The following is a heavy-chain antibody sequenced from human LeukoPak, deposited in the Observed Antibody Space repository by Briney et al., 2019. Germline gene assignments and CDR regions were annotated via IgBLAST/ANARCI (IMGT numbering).Heavy chain of an antibody. Sequence: GGSLRLSCTASGFTLSTSWMSWVRQAPGRGLEWVASIKQDGSQKYYVDSVKGRFTISRDNAKNSLYLQMNSLRAEDTAVYYCARDGSWSGGSYLRIDYWGQGTLVTVSS. V-gene: IGHV3-7*01. J-gene: IGHJ4*02. D-gene: IGHD1-26*01. CDR2: IKQDGSQK. CDR3: ARDGSWSGGSYLRIDY. CDR1: GFTLSTSW.